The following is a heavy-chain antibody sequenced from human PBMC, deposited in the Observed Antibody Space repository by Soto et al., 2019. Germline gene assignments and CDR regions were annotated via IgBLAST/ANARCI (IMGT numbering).Heavy chain of an antibody. V-gene: IGHV3-23*01. CDR2: IIGSGGRT. CDR3: ARDLTRMSTVAREF. Sequence: EVQLLESGGGLVQPGGSLRLSCAASGFTFRNYAMGWVRQAPGKGLEWVSSIIGSGGRTYYADSVKGRFTISRDNSKNMLYLQMSNLRAEDTAVYYCARDLTRMSTVAREFWGQGTVVSVSS. CDR1: GFTFRNYA. D-gene: IGHD4-17*01. J-gene: IGHJ4*02.